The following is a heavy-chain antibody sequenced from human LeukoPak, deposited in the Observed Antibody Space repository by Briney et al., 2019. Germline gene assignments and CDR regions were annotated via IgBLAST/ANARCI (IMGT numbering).Heavy chain of an antibody. CDR2: IYYSGST. CDR1: GGSISSGGYY. J-gene: IGHJ4*02. V-gene: IGHV4-31*03. CDR3: ARDRSVIAGDSYFDY. D-gene: IGHD4-17*01. Sequence: SETLSLTCTVSGGSISSGGYYWSWIRQHPGKGLEWNGYIYYSGSTYYNPSLKSRVTISVDTSKNQFSLKLSSVTAADTAVYYCARDRSVIAGDSYFDYWGQGTLVTVSS.